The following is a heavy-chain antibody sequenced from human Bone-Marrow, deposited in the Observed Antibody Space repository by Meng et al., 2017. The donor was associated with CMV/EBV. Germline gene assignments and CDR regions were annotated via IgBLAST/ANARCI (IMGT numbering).Heavy chain of an antibody. Sequence: GESLKISCAASGFTFSSYAMHWVRQAPGKGLEWVAVISYDGSNKYYADSVKGRFTISRDNSKNTLYLQMNSLRAEDTAVYYCARLGFPDDLTDYWGQGTLVTVSS. CDR1: GFTFSSYA. J-gene: IGHJ4*02. V-gene: IGHV3-30*04. CDR3: ARLGFPDDLTDY. D-gene: IGHD7-27*01. CDR2: ISYDGSNK.